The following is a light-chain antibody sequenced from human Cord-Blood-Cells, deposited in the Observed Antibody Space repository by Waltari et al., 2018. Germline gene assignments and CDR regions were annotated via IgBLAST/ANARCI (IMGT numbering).Light chain of an antibody. CDR2: QDS. V-gene: IGLV3-1*01. J-gene: IGLJ2*01. Sequence: SYELTHTPSVPVLPGQTARPPCSADQLGDISACWYQQKPGQSPVLVIYQDSKRPSGLPERFSGSNSGNTATLTISGTQGMDEADYYCQAWDSSTVVFGGGTKLTVL. CDR1: QLGDIS. CDR3: QAWDSSTVV.